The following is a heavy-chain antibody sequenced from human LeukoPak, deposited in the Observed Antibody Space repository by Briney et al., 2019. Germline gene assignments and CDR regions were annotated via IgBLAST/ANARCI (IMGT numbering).Heavy chain of an antibody. V-gene: IGHV4-59*08. CDR3: ARRATYYYDRDGYHAYFDY. CDR1: GDPITSDY. J-gene: IGHJ4*02. Sequence: SEALSLTCTVSGDPITSDYWSWIRQPPGKGLEGIGFLSYSGSTNYNPSLKSRVTTSLDTSKNQFSLRLRSVTAADTAVYYCARRATYYYDRDGYHAYFDYWGQGTLVIVSS. D-gene: IGHD5-24*01. CDR2: LSYSGST.